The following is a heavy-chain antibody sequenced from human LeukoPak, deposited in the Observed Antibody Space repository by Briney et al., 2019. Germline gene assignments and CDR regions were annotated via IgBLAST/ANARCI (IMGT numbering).Heavy chain of an antibody. V-gene: IGHV3-48*03. CDR1: GFTFSSYE. Sequence: PGGSLRLSCAASGFTFSSYEMNWVRQAPGKGLEWVSYISSSGSTIYYADSVKGRFTISRDNSKNSLYLQMNSLRTEDTALYYCAKDMGYFDWLLPPLDYWGQGTLVTVSS. CDR2: ISSSGSTI. J-gene: IGHJ4*02. CDR3: AKDMGYFDWLLPPLDY. D-gene: IGHD3-9*01.